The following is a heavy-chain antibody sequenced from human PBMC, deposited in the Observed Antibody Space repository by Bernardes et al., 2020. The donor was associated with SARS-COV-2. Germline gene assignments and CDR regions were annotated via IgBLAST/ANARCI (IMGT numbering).Heavy chain of an antibody. J-gene: IGHJ4*02. V-gene: IGHV4-39*01. CDR2: IYYSGST. CDR3: ATQTAGYFDY. D-gene: IGHD1-1*01. CDR1: GGSISSSGYY. Sequence: SETLSLTCTVSGGSISSSGYYWGWIRQPPGKGLEWIGYIYYSGSTYYNLSLKSRVTISVDSPKNQFSLKLSSVTAADTAVYYCATQTAGYFDYWGQGTLVTVSS.